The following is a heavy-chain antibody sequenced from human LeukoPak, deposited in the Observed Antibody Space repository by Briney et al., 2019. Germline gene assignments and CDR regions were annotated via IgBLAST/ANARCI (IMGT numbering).Heavy chain of an antibody. V-gene: IGHV4-39*01. CDR2: IYYGRTT. J-gene: IGHJ4*02. Sequence: SETLSLTCTVSAGSISSSSHHWGWIRQSPGKGLEWIGSIYYGRTTYYNPSLNSRVTISVVTSKNQLSLQLNSVTAADTAVYYCVRHDGRGGATMGALDSWGQGSLVTVSS. CDR1: AGSISSSSHH. CDR3: VRHDGRGGATMGALDS. D-gene: IGHD5-12*01.